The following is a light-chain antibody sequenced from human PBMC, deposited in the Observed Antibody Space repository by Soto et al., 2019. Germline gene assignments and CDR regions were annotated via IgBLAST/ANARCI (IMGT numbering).Light chain of an antibody. J-gene: IGKJ4*01. CDR2: DTS. V-gene: IGKV3-20*01. CDR1: QSLTNSF. Sequence: VVTRSPGTLSLTTGERATLSCRASQSLTNSFIAWYQQKPGQAPRLLIYDTSSRATGIPDRFSGSGSGTDFTLTISRLEPDDFAVYYCPQYLRSPVTSGGRTKVDI. CDR3: PQYLRSPVT.